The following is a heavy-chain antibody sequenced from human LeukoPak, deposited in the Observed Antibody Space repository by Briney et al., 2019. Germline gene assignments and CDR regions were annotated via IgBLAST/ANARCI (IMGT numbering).Heavy chain of an antibody. CDR2: FNQDRRQV. CDR1: GLNFRCYW. Sequence: GGPLTHFCAACGLNFRCYWMIWLGQARQAPGKGLEWVAQFNQDRRQVDYLDSVKGRFTVSRDNAKNSLFLQMNSLRAEDTAVYYCVLAGLGRHGLPDYSNCWGQGTLVTVSS. V-gene: IGHV3-7*01. CDR3: VLAGLGRHGLPDYSNC. J-gene: IGHJ4*02. D-gene: IGHD3-9*01.